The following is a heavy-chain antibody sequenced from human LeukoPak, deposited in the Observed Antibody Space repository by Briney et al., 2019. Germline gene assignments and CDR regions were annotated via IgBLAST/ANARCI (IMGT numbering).Heavy chain of an antibody. V-gene: IGHV1-8*03. CDR3: ARVDGSPDY. D-gene: IGHD3-22*01. J-gene: IGHJ4*02. CDR1: GGTFSSYA. CDR2: MNPNSGYT. Sequence: GSSVKVSCKASGGTFSSYAINWVRQATGQGLEWMGWMNPNSGYTGYAQQFQGRVTITRNTSISTAYMELSSLRSEDTAVYYCARVDGSPDYWGRGTLVTVSP.